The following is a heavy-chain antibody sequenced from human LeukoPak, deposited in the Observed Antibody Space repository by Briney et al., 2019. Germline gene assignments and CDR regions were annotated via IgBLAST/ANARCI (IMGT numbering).Heavy chain of an antibody. CDR1: GFTFSSYA. V-gene: IGHV3-30-3*01. Sequence: PGGSLRLSCAASGFTFSSYAMHWVRQAPGKGLEWVAVISYDGSNKYYADSVKDRFTISRDNSKNTLYLQMNSLRAEDTAVYYCARGIAAAGTVTDQGYYFDYWGQGTLVTVSS. CDR3: ARGIAAAGTVTDQGYYFDY. CDR2: ISYDGSNK. D-gene: IGHD6-13*01. J-gene: IGHJ4*02.